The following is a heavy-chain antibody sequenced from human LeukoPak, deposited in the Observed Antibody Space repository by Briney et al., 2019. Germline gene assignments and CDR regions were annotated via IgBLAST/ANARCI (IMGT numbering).Heavy chain of an antibody. V-gene: IGHV4-39*01. CDR1: GGSISSSSYY. J-gene: IGHJ4*02. D-gene: IGHD3-22*01. Sequence: SETLSLTCTVSGGSISSSSYYWGWIRQPPGKGLEWIGSIYYSGSTYYNPSLKSRVTISVDTSKNRFSLKLSSVAAADTAVYYCASGYGVYYDSSGYAVDYWGQGTLVTVSS. CDR2: IYYSGST. CDR3: ASGYGVYYDSSGYAVDY.